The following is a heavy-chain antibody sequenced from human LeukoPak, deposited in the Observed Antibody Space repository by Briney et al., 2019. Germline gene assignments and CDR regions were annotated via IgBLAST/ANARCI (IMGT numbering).Heavy chain of an antibody. D-gene: IGHD1-1*01. CDR1: GGSFSSYY. Sequence: SETLSLTCTVSGGSFSSYYWSWIRQSPGKGLEWIGYIYYSGSTNYNPSLTSRVTISVDTSKNQFSLRLSSVTAADTAVYYCAREWGLNGNDYWGQGTMVTVSS. V-gene: IGHV4-59*01. CDR2: IYYSGST. CDR3: AREWGLNGNDY. J-gene: IGHJ4*02.